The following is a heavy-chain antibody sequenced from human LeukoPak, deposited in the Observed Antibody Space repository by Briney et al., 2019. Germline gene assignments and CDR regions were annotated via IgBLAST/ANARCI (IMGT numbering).Heavy chain of an antibody. Sequence: GGSLRLSCAASGFTVSKYDMHRVRQATGKGLEWVSAIGTAGDTYYPGSVKGRFTISRENAKNSLYLQMNSLRTGDTAVYYCARAYGGNSYWYFDLWGRGTLVTVSS. D-gene: IGHD4-23*01. CDR3: ARAYGGNSYWYFDL. J-gene: IGHJ2*01. CDR2: IGTAGDT. V-gene: IGHV3-13*01. CDR1: GFTVSKYD.